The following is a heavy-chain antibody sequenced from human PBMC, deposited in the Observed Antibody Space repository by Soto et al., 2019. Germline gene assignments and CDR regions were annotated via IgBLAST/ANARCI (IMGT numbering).Heavy chain of an antibody. J-gene: IGHJ5*02. Sequence: QVQLVQSAAEVKKPGASVKVSCKACGYTFTSYGISWVRQAPGQGLECMGWISAYNGKTNYAQKLQGRVTMTTDTSTSTAYMELRSLRSDDRAVYYCARLLGAPNWFDPWGQGTLVTVSS. V-gene: IGHV1-18*01. CDR3: ARLLGAPNWFDP. CDR1: GYTFTSYG. D-gene: IGHD3-10*01. CDR2: ISAYNGKT.